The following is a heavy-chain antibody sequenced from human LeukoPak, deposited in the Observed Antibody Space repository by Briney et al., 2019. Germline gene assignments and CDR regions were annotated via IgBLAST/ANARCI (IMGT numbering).Heavy chain of an antibody. Sequence: GGAVRLSRVSCGLAYRHHWMSGVGPARARGLAGVANIHPDSVSDKKYVENVQGRYTIYRDNAKNSLYMQMNNLRADDTAVYYCESTFPYCSEDNCALWGQGTMVTVSS. CDR3: ESTFPYCSEDNCAL. CDR2: IHPDSVSDK. V-gene: IGHV3-7*01. CDR1: GLAYRHHW. D-gene: IGHD2-15*01. J-gene: IGHJ1*01.